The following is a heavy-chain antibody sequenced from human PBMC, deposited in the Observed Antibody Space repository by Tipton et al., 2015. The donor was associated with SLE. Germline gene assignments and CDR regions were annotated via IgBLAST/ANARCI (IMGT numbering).Heavy chain of an antibody. J-gene: IGHJ4*02. CDR1: GFTFSSYW. V-gene: IGHV3-7*01. CDR2: INQDGSAN. Sequence: GSLRLSCAASGFTFSSYWMGWVRQAPGKGLEWVANINQDGSANYYVDSVKGRSTISRDNAENSLYLQMNNLRAEDTAVYYCARAYSYTWPFDFWGQGSLVTVSS. CDR3: ARAYSYTWPFDF. D-gene: IGHD2-2*02.